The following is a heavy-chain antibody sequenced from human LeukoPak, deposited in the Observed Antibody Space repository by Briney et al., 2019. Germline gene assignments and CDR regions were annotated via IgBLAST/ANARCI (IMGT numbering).Heavy chain of an antibody. D-gene: IGHD3-10*01. CDR3: ARGPSITMVRGGQWYYYMDV. V-gene: IGHV1-69*05. CDR1: GGTFSSYA. CDR2: IIPIFGTA. J-gene: IGHJ6*03. Sequence: ASVKVSCKASGGTFSSYAISWVRQAPGQGLEWMGGIIPIFGTANYAQKFQGRVTMTRDTSTNTVYTELSSLRSEDTAVYYCARGPSITMVRGGQWYYYMDVWGKGTTVTISS.